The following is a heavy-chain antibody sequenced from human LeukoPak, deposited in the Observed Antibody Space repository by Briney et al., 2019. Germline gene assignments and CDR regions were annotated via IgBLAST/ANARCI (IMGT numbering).Heavy chain of an antibody. D-gene: IGHD3-22*01. V-gene: IGHV3-7*04. CDR2: MKQGGSEK. Sequence: GGSLRLSCVASGFTFSSNWMSWVRQAPGKGLEWVANMKQGGSEKYYVDSVKGRFTISRDNAKNSLYLQMNSLRAEDTAVYYCARVDHDSSGYAWDYWGQGTLVTVSS. CDR3: ARVDHDSSGYAWDY. J-gene: IGHJ4*02. CDR1: GFTFSSNW.